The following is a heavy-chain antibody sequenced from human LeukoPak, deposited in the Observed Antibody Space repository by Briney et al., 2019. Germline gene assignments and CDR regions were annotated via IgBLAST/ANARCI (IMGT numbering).Heavy chain of an antibody. J-gene: IGHJ4*02. D-gene: IGHD2-8*01. CDR1: GGSISSYY. CDR2: IYYSGST. V-gene: IGHV4-59*01. Sequence: SGTLSLTCTVSGGSISSYYWSWIRQPPGKGLEWIGYIYYSGSTNYNPSLKSRVTISVDTSKNQFSLKLSSVTAADTAVYYCARASAGYCTNGVCYYFDYWGQGTLVTVSS. CDR3: ARASAGYCTNGVCYYFDY.